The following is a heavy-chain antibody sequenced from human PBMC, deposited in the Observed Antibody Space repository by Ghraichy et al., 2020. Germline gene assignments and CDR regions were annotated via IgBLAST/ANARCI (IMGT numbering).Heavy chain of an antibody. Sequence: GGSLRLSCAASGFTFSSYAMTWVRQAPGKGLEWVSSISGGGDSTYYADSVKGRLTISRDNSKNTLFLQMSSLRAEDTAVYFCAKDRFWSVADAFDIGGQGTMVTVSS. D-gene: IGHD3-3*01. V-gene: IGHV3-23*01. CDR3: AKDRFWSVADAFDI. J-gene: IGHJ3*02. CDR2: ISGGGDST. CDR1: GFTFSSYA.